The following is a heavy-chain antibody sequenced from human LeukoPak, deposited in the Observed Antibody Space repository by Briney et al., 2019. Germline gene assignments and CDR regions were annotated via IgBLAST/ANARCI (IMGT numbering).Heavy chain of an antibody. D-gene: IGHD6-13*01. Sequence: PGGSLRLSCAASGFTFSSYWMSWVRQAPGKGLEWVANIKQDGSEKYYVDSVKGRFTISRDSAKNSLYLQMNSLRAEDTAVYYCAREAGIAAAVYFDYWGQGTLVTVSS. CDR2: IKQDGSEK. CDR1: GFTFSSYW. J-gene: IGHJ4*02. CDR3: AREAGIAAAVYFDY. V-gene: IGHV3-7*01.